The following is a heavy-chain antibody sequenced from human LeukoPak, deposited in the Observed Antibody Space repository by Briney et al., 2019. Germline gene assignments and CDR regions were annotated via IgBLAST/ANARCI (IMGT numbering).Heavy chain of an antibody. J-gene: IGHJ1*01. V-gene: IGHV3-23*01. CDR3: AREFGLITSH. CDR1: EFTFSSYA. D-gene: IGHD3/OR15-3a*01. Sequence: GGSLRLSCAASEFTFSSYAMSRVRQAPGKGLEWVSSISDNGGSTYSADSVKGRFTISRDNSKNTLYLQMNSLRAEDTAVYYCAREFGLITSHWGQGTLVTVSS. CDR2: ISDNGGST.